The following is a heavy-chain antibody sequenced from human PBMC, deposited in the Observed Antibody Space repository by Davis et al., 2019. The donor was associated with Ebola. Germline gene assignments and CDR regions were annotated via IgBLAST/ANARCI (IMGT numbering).Heavy chain of an antibody. CDR2: IYYSGST. V-gene: IGHV4-38-2*02. CDR1: GYSISSGYY. Sequence: MPGGSLRLSCTVSGYSISSGYYWGWIRQPPGKGLEWIGSIYYSGSTYYNPSLKSRVTISVDTSKNQFSLKLSSVTAADTAVYYCARTETTVTTGWFDPWGQGTLVTVSS. J-gene: IGHJ5*02. CDR3: ARTETTVTTGWFDP. D-gene: IGHD4-11*01.